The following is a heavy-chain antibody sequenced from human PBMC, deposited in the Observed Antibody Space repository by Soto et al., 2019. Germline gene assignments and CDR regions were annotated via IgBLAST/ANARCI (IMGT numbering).Heavy chain of an antibody. Sequence: EVQLVESGGGLVQPGGPLRLSCAASGFTFSSYWMSWVRQAPGKGLEWVANIKQDGSEKYYVDSVKGRFTISRDNAKNSLYLQMNSLRAEDTAVYYCARDGLYDFWSGYYQYYYYYMDVWGKGTTVTVSS. V-gene: IGHV3-7*01. J-gene: IGHJ6*03. CDR2: IKQDGSEK. D-gene: IGHD3-3*01. CDR1: GFTFSSYW. CDR3: ARDGLYDFWSGYYQYYYYYMDV.